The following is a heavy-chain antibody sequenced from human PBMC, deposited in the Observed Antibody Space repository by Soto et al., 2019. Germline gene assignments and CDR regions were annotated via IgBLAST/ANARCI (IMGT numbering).Heavy chain of an antibody. CDR2: INAGNGNT. Sequence: QVPLVQSGAEVKKPGASVKVSCKASGYTFTSYAMHWVRQAPGQRLEWMGWINAGNGNTKYSQKFQGRVTITRDTSASTAYMELSSLRSEDTAVYYCARGAGYCSGGSCYYYYYMDVWGKGTTVTVSS. V-gene: IGHV1-3*01. CDR1: GYTFTSYA. CDR3: ARGAGYCSGGSCYYYYYMDV. J-gene: IGHJ6*03. D-gene: IGHD2-15*01.